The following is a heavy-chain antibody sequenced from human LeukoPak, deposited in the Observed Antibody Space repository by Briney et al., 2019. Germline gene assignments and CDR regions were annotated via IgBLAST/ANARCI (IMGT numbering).Heavy chain of an antibody. J-gene: IGHJ4*02. V-gene: IGHV3-30*04. D-gene: IGHD5-18*01. CDR3: AREGMDTANGVRNFDY. CDR1: GFTFSSYA. Sequence: GGSLRLSCAASGFTFSSYAMHWVRQAPGKGLEWVAVISYDGSNKYYADSVKGRFTISRDNSKNTLYLQMNSLRAEDTAVYYCAREGMDTANGVRNFDYWGQGTLVTVSS. CDR2: ISYDGSNK.